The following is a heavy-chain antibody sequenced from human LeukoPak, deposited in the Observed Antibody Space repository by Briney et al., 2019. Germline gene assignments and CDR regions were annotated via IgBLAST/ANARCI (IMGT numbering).Heavy chain of an antibody. CDR2: ISGGGGKT. CDR3: AKERDDIGITATRPEFYH. CDR1: GFTLSSCA. V-gene: IGHV3-23*01. D-gene: IGHD1-14*01. J-gene: IGHJ4*01. Sequence: GGSLRLSCAASGFTLSSCAMSWVRQAPGQGLEWVSTISGGGGKTYYADSVRGRFTIARDNSKNTLFLQMNSLRAEDTALYYCAKERDDIGITATRPEFYHWGQGTLVSVSS.